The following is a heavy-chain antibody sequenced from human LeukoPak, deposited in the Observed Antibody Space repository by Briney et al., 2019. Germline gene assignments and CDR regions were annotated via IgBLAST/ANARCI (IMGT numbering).Heavy chain of an antibody. V-gene: IGHV4-4*02. CDR2: INHSGST. D-gene: IGHD4-17*01. CDR3: ATDTVTTPYYYYGMDV. CDR1: GASISSNW. Sequence: SETLSLTCAVSGASISSNWWNWVRQPPGKGLEWIGEINHSGSTNYNPSLKSRVTISVDTSKNQFSLKLSSVTAADTAVYYCATDTVTTPYYYYGMDVWGQGTTVTVSS. J-gene: IGHJ6*02.